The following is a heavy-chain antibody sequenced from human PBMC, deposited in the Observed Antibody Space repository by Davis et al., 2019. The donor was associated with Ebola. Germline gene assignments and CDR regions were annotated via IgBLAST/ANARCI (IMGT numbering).Heavy chain of an antibody. CDR1: GYTFTNYG. Sequence: ASVKVSCKASGYTFTNYGISWVRQAPGQGLEWMGWISANNGNTNYAQKFQGRVTMTTDTSTNIAYMELRSLRSDDTAVYYCARVISAGEVYFDHWGQGTLVTVSS. CDR3: ARVISAGEVYFDH. J-gene: IGHJ4*02. V-gene: IGHV1-18*01. CDR2: ISANNGNT. D-gene: IGHD3-16*01.